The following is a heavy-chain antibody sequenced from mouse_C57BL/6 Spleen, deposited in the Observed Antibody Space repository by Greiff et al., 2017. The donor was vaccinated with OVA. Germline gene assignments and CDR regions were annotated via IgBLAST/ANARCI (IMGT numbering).Heavy chain of an antibody. CDR2: IYPSDSET. Sequence: VQLQQPGAELVRPGSSVKLSCKASGYTFTSYWMDWVKQRPGQGLEWIGNIYPSDSETHYNQKFKDKATLTVDKSSSTAYMQLSSLTSEDSAVYYCAREEGYYGSDAMDYWGQGTSVTVSS. V-gene: IGHV1-61*01. J-gene: IGHJ4*01. D-gene: IGHD1-1*01. CDR1: GYTFTSYW. CDR3: AREEGYYGSDAMDY.